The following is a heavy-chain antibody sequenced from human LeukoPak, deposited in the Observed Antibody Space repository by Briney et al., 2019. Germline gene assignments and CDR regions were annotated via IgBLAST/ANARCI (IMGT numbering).Heavy chain of an antibody. CDR3: VNPAATAVDY. CDR2: ISSDGDST. J-gene: IGHJ4*02. CDR1: GFTFRSYT. D-gene: IGHD2-2*01. Sequence: GGSLRLSCSTSGFTFRSYTMHWVRQAPGKGREYVSAISSDGDSTYYADSVKGRFTTSRDNSNKTLYLQMSRLRAEATAVYYSVNPAATAVDYWGQGTLVTVSS. V-gene: IGHV3-64D*06.